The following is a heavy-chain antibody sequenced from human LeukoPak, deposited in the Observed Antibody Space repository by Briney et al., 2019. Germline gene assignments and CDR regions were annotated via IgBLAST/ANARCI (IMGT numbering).Heavy chain of an antibody. CDR3: ARVGSCHNWAIDY. D-gene: IGHD3-10*01. CDR1: GFTLSSNW. V-gene: IGHV3-7*05. Sequence: GGALRLSCADSGFTLSSNWMSGVRRAPGEGVGWVANIHRDGSEKYYVDSVKGLFTISRDNAKNSLYLQMNRLPAEDTAAYYCARVGSCHNWAIDYWGQGTLVTVSS. J-gene: IGHJ4*02. CDR2: IHRDGSEK.